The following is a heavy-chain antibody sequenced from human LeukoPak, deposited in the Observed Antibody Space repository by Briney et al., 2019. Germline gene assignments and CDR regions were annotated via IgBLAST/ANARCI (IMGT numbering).Heavy chain of an antibody. J-gene: IGHJ2*01. D-gene: IGHD6-13*01. Sequence: SETLSLTCTVSGVSISSYYWSWIRQPAGKGLEWIGRIDTSGNTNYKPSLKSRVTMSVDTSKNQFSLKLSSVTAADTAVYYCARVSGSWYQDWYFDLWGRGTLVTVSS. CDR3: ARVSGSWYQDWYFDL. CDR2: IDTSGNT. CDR1: GVSISSYY. V-gene: IGHV4-4*07.